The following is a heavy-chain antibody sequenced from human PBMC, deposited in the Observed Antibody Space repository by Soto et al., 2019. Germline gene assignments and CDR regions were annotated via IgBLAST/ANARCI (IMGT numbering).Heavy chain of an antibody. V-gene: IGHV4-59*01. Sequence: RSLTCTVSGGSISSYYWSWIRQPPGKGLEWIGYIYYSGSTNYNPSLKSRVTISVDTSKNQFSLKLSSVTAADTAVYYCARAGYYYYGMDVWGQGTTVTVSS. CDR2: IYYSGST. CDR3: ARAGYYYYGMDV. J-gene: IGHJ6*02. CDR1: GGSISSYY.